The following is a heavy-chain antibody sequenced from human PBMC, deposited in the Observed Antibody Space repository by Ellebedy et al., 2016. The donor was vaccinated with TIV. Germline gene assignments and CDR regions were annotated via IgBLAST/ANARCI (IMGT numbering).Heavy chain of an antibody. D-gene: IGHD3-10*01. V-gene: IGHV3-23*01. Sequence: GESLKISXAASGLSFSTSAMGWVRQAPGKGLEWVSTISGGGSSTYYANSVKGRFTISRDNSKNTLYLQMNTLGVEDTAVYYCAKVLGSGDWYFQHWGQGTLVIVSS. CDR3: AKVLGSGDWYFQH. CDR1: GLSFSTSA. CDR2: ISGGGSST. J-gene: IGHJ1*01.